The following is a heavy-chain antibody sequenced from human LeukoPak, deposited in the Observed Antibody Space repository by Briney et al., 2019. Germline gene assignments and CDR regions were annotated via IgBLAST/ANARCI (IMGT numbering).Heavy chain of an antibody. Sequence: SETLSLTCTVSGGSISSYYWSWIRQPPGKGPEWIGYIYYSGSTHYNPSLKSRVTISVDTSKNQFSLKLSSVTAADTAVYYCARGYSSGWYGYWGQGTLVTVSS. CDR3: ARGYSSGWYGY. D-gene: IGHD6-19*01. J-gene: IGHJ4*02. CDR2: IYYSGST. CDR1: GGSISSYY. V-gene: IGHV4-59*12.